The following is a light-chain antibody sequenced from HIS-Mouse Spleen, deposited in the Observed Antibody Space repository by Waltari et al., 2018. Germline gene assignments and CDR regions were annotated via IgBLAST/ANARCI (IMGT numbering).Light chain of an antibody. CDR3: SSYAGSYTYV. CDR1: SSDVGGYNY. V-gene: IGLV2-11*01. J-gene: IGLJ1*01. Sequence: QSALTQPRSVSGSPGQAVTISCTGTSSDVGGYNYLSWYQQHPGKAPKLMIYHVSNGHSGVLDRFAGSKSGNTASLTISGLQAEDEAAHYSSSYAGSYTYVFGTGTKVTVL. CDR2: HVS.